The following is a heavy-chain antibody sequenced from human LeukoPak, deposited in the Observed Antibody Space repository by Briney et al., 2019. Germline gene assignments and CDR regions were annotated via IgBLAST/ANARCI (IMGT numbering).Heavy chain of an antibody. CDR1: GFTFRNYY. V-gene: IGHV3-30-3*01. CDR3: ARGVSYDFWSGSDSSLYGMDV. J-gene: IGHJ6*02. D-gene: IGHD3-3*01. CDR2: ISLDGNNE. Sequence: QTGGSLRLSCAVSGFTFRNYYMHWVRQAPGKGREWVAVISLDGNNEYYADSVKGRFSPSRDNSMNTLYLQLNSLGAEDRAVYYCARGVSYDFWSGSDSSLYGMDVWGQGTTVTVSS.